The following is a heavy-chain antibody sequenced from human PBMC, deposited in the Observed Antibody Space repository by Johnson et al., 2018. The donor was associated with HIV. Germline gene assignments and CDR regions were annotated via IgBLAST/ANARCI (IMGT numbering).Heavy chain of an antibody. CDR3: ARGALGSFDI. CDR2: INWNGGST. CDR1: GFTFDDYG. V-gene: IGHV3-20*04. Sequence: VQLVESGGGLVQPGGSLRLSCAASGFTFDDYGMSWVRQGPGKWLEWVSGINWNGGSTGYADSVKGRFTISRDNTKNTVYLQMDSLRDEDMAVYYCARGALGSFDIWGQGTMVTVSS. J-gene: IGHJ3*02. D-gene: IGHD3-10*01.